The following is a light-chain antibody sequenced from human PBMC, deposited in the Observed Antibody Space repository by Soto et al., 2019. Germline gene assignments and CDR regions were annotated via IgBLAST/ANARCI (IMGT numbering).Light chain of an antibody. CDR1: QSVSSSY. CDR2: GAS. J-gene: IGKJ2*01. CDR3: HQYDDGPYT. Sequence: EIVLTQSPGTLSLSPGERATFSCRASQSVSSSYLAWYQQKPGQAPRLLIYGASTRATTIPVRFSGSGSGTEFTLTISSLQSEDFAVYYCHQYDDGPYTFGQGTKV. V-gene: IGKV3-15*01.